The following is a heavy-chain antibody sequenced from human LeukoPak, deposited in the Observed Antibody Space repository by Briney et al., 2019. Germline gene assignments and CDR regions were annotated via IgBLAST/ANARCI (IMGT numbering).Heavy chain of an antibody. D-gene: IGHD6-19*01. J-gene: IGHJ4*02. Sequence: ASVKVSCKASGYTFIAYYMHWVRQAPGQGLEWMGWINPNSGGTNYAQKFQGRVTMTRDTSISTAYMDLSRLRSDDTAVYYCASSNGYSSGWYLPITDYWGQGTLVTVSS. CDR1: GYTFIAYY. V-gene: IGHV1-2*02. CDR2: INPNSGGT. CDR3: ASSNGYSSGWYLPITDY.